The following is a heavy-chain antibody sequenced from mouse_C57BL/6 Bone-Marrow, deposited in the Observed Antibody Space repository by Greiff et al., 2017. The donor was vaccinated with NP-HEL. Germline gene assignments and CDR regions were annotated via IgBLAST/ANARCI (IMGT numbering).Heavy chain of an antibody. V-gene: IGHV1-64*01. Sequence: QVQLQQPGAELVKPGASVKLSCKASGYTFTSYWMHWVKQRPGQGLEWIGMIHPNSGSTNYNEKFKSKATLTVDKSSSTAYMQLSSLTSEDSAVYYCAREAIYYYGSLDYWGQGTSVTVSS. J-gene: IGHJ4*01. D-gene: IGHD1-1*01. CDR3: AREAIYYYGSLDY. CDR1: GYTFTSYW. CDR2: IHPNSGST.